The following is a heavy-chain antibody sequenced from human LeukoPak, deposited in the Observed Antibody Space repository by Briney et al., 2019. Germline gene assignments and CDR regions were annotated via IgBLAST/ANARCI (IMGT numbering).Heavy chain of an antibody. Sequence: GASVKVSCKASGGTFSSYAISWVRQAPGQGLEWMGGIIPIFGTANYAQKFQGRVTITADESTSTAYMELSSLRSEDTAVYYCARLDDYYDSSGYYSHWGQETLVTVSS. CDR2: IIPIFGTA. CDR1: GGTFSSYA. V-gene: IGHV1-69*13. D-gene: IGHD3-22*01. J-gene: IGHJ4*02. CDR3: ARLDDYYDSSGYYSH.